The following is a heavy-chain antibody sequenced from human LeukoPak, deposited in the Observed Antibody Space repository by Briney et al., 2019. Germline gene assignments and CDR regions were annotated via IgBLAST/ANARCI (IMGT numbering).Heavy chain of an antibody. D-gene: IGHD5-18*01. V-gene: IGHV4-34*01. CDR2: INHSGST. Sequence: SETLSLTCAGYGGSFSGYYWSWIRQPPGKGLEWIGEINHSGSTNYNPSLKSRVTISVDTSKNQFSLKLSSVTAADTAVYYCARYDRYGYVQRFRAFDIWGQGTMVTVSS. CDR3: ARYDRYGYVQRFRAFDI. CDR1: GGSFSGYY. J-gene: IGHJ3*02.